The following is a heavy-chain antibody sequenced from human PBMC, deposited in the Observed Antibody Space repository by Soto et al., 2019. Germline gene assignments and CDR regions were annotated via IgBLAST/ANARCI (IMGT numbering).Heavy chain of an antibody. CDR3: ARDDSSSWGKADY. CDR1: GYTFTNYG. V-gene: IGHV1-18*04. J-gene: IGHJ4*02. Sequence: QVQLVQSGAEVKKPGASVKVSCKASGYTFTNYGFSWMRQAPGQGLEWMGWISAYNGNTNYAQKLQGRVTMTTDTSTSTGYMELMSLRSDDTAIYYCARDDSSSWGKADYWGQGTLVTVSS. CDR2: ISAYNGNT. D-gene: IGHD6-13*01.